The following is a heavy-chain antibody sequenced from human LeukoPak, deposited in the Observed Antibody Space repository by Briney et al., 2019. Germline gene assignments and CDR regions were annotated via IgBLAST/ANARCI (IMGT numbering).Heavy chain of an antibody. V-gene: IGHV4-38-2*02. CDR3: ARVVAATGYFDY. CDR1: GYSLSIGYY. D-gene: IGHD2-15*01. J-gene: IGHJ4*02. CDR2: IYHGGST. Sequence: PSETLSLTCTLSGYSLSIGYYWGWTRQPPGKGLEWIWSIYHGGSTYYNPSLKSRDTISVDTPKNQFSLKLSSVTAADTAVYYCARVVAATGYFDYWGQGTLVTVSS.